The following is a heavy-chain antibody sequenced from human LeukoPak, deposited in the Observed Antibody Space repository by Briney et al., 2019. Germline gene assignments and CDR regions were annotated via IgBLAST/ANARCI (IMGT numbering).Heavy chain of an antibody. CDR1: GYTFMSYD. D-gene: IGHD2-2*01. Sequence: GASVKVSCKASGYTFMSYDIVWLRRATRQGLEWMGYMNPKSGNTDYVQNFQGMVTMTRDTSITTAYMELSGLRSEDTAVYYCARKIASTRLGVRYYYMDVWGEGTTVTISS. CDR2: MNPKSGNT. V-gene: IGHV1-8*01. J-gene: IGHJ6*03. CDR3: ARKIASTRLGVRYYYMDV.